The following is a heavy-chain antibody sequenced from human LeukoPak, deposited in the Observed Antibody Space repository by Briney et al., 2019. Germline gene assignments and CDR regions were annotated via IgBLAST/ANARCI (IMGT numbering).Heavy chain of an antibody. J-gene: IGHJ6*02. CDR3: AKGVWFGELKAYYYGVDV. D-gene: IGHD3-10*01. CDR1: GFTFSSYA. Sequence: GGSLRLSCAASGFTFSSYAMSWVRQAPGKGLEWVSAISGSGGSTYYADSVKGRFTISRDNSKNTLYLQMNSLRAEDTAVYYCAKGVWFGELKAYYYGVDVWGQGTTVTVSS. V-gene: IGHV3-23*01. CDR2: ISGSGGST.